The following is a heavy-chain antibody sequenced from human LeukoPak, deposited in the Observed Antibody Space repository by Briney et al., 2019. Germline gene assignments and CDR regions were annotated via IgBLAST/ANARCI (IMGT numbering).Heavy chain of an antibody. CDR2: ISSSGSI. D-gene: IGHD3-10*01. CDR1: GDSISSGDYY. V-gene: IGHV4-61*02. CDR3: ARAPYSGSGSYFY. J-gene: IGHJ4*02. Sequence: SQTLSLTCTVSGDSISSGDYYWGWIRQPAGKGLEWIGRISSSGSITYNPSLKSRVSMSVDTSKNQFSLKLSSVTAADTAVYYCARAPYSGSGSYFYWGQGTLVTVSS.